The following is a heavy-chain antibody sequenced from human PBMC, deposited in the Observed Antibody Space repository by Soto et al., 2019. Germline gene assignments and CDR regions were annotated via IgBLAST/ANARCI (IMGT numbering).Heavy chain of an antibody. V-gene: IGHV3-48*02. CDR2: ISSSSSTI. CDR3: ARTTIFGVVNTLGAFDI. J-gene: IGHJ3*02. Sequence: SGGSLRLSCAASGFTFSSYSMNWVRQAPGKGLEWVSYISSSSSTIYYADSVKGRFTISRDNAKNSLYLQMNSLRDEDTAAYYCARTTIFGVVNTLGAFDIWGQGTMVTVSS. D-gene: IGHD3-3*01. CDR1: GFTFSSYS.